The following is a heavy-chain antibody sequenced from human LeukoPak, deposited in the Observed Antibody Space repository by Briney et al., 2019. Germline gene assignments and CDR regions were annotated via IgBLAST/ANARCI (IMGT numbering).Heavy chain of an antibody. V-gene: IGHV1-69*04. CDR1: GGTFSSYA. CDR2: IIPILGIA. J-gene: IGHJ5*02. D-gene: IGHD3-22*01. CDR3: ARVISTMKDP. Sequence: GASVKVSRKASGGTFSSYAISWVRQAPGQGLEWMGRIIPILGIANYAQKFQGRVTITADKSTSTAYMELSSLRSEDTAVYYCARVISTMKDPWGQGTLVTVSS.